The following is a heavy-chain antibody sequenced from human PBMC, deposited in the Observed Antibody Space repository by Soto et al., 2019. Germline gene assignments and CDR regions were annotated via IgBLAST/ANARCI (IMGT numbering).Heavy chain of an antibody. Sequence: PSETLSLTCTVSGGSISSYYWNWIRQPPGKGLEWIGYIHYSGSSSYNPSLKSRVTISVDTSKNQFSLTLSSVTAADTAVYYCARVVPTPYYFDYWGQGTLVTVSS. V-gene: IGHV4-59*01. CDR1: GGSISSYY. CDR3: ARVVPTPYYFDY. CDR2: IHYSGSS. D-gene: IGHD2-2*01. J-gene: IGHJ4*02.